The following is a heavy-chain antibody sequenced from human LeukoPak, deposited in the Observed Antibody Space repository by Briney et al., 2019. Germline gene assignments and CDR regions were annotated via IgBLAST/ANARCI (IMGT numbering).Heavy chain of an antibody. CDR1: GFTFSSYA. CDR3: AKEVIVARHYYYYMDV. Sequence: PGGSLRLSCAASGFTFSSYAMSWVRQAPGKGLEWVSAISGSGGSTYYADSVKGRFTISRDNSKNTLYLQMNSLRAEDTAVYYCAKEVIVARHYYYYMDVWGKGTTVTVSS. V-gene: IGHV3-23*01. CDR2: ISGSGGST. D-gene: IGHD2/OR15-2a*01. J-gene: IGHJ6*03.